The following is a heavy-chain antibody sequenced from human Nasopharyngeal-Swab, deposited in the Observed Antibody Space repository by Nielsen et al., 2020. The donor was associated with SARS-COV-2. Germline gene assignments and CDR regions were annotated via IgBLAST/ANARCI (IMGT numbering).Heavy chain of an antibody. CDR2: IDWDDDK. V-gene: IGHV2-70*11. CDR1: GFSLSISGMC. Sequence: SGPTLVKPTQTLTLTCTFSGFSLSISGMCVSRIRQPPGKALEWLARIDWDDDKYYSTSLKTRLTISKDTSKNQVVLTMANMDPVDTATYYCARSGSYGGAFDIWGQGTMVTVSS. J-gene: IGHJ3*02. D-gene: IGHD4-17*01. CDR3: ARSGSYGGAFDI.